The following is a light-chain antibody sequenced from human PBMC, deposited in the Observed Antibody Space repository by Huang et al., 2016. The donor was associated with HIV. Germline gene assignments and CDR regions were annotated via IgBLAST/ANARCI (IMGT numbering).Light chain of an antibody. J-gene: IGKJ2*01. CDR2: WAS. CDR3: QQYFSSPNT. CDR1: QTVLDTSNNKNY. Sequence: DIVMTQSPDSLTVSLGKRATINCKSSQTVLDTSNNKNYLAWYQQKPGQSHKLLLYWASTRQYGVPDRFSGSGSGTDFTLTISRLQAEDVAVYFCQQYFSSPNTFGQGTKLEIK. V-gene: IGKV4-1*01.